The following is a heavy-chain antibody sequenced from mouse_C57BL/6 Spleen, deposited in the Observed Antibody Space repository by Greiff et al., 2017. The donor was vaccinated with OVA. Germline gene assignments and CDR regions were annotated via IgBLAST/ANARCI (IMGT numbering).Heavy chain of an antibody. CDR1: GYTFTRYW. CDR2: IYPSDSET. J-gene: IGHJ1*03. V-gene: IGHV1-61*01. Sequence: QVQLQQPGAELVRPGSSVKLSCKASGYTFTRYWMDWVKQRPGQGLEWIGNIYPSDSETHYNQKFKDKATLTVDKSSSTAYMQLSSLTSEDSAVYYCAREGLSKDWYCDVWGTGTTVTVSS. CDR3: AREGLSKDWYCDV. D-gene: IGHD2-5*01.